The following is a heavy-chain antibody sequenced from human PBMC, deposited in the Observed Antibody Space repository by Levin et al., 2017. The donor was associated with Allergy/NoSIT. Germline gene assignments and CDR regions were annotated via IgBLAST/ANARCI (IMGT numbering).Heavy chain of an antibody. CDR3: ARTHGDYYYYGMDV. J-gene: IGHJ6*02. CDR1: GFTFSSYA. Sequence: GESLKISCAASGFTFSSYAMHWVRQAPGKGLEWVAVISYDGSNKYYADSVKGRFTISRDNSKNTLYLQMNSLRAEDTAVYYCARTHGDYYYYGMDVWGQGTTVTVSS. CDR2: ISYDGSNK. V-gene: IGHV3-30-3*01. D-gene: IGHD2-21*01.